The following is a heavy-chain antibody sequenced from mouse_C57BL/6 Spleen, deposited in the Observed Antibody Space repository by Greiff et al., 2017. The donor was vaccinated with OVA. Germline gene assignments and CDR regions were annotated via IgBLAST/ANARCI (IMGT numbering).Heavy chain of an antibody. CDR3: ARSRDSNYVRFAD. D-gene: IGHD2-5*01. CDR2: INPNNGGT. V-gene: IGHV1-22*01. Sequence: VQLQQSGPELVKPGASVKMSCKASGYTFTDYNMHWVKQSHGKSLEWIGYINPNNGGTSYNQKFKGKATLTVNKSSSTAYMELRSLTSEDSAVYYCARSRDSNYVRFADWGQGTLVTVSA. CDR1: GYTFTDYN. J-gene: IGHJ3*01.